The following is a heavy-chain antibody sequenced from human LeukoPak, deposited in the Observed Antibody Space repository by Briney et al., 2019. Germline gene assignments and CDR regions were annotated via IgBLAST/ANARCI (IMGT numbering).Heavy chain of an antibody. J-gene: IGHJ4*02. D-gene: IGHD3-10*01. CDR2: ISSSSSYI. Sequence: KPGGSLRLSCAASGFTFSSYSMNSVRQAPGKWLEWVSSISSSSSYIYYADSVRGRFTISRDNAKNSLYLQMNSLRAEDTAVYSCARDWFGELDYWGQGTLVTVS. CDR3: ARDWFGELDY. CDR1: GFTFSSYS. V-gene: IGHV3-21*01.